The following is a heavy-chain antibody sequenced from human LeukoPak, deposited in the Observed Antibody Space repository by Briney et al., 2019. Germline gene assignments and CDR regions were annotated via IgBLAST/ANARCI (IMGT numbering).Heavy chain of an antibody. CDR1: GYSIRSGDY. V-gene: IGHV4-38-2*01. CDR3: ARNRSLTPTPGFDH. Sequence: KPSETLSLTCAVSGYSIRSGDYWGWIRQSPGKGLEWIGSIYHSGSTHYNPSLKSRVTISVDTSKNQFSLMLSSVTAADTAVYYCARNRSLTPTPGFDHWGQGTLVTVSS. CDR2: IYHSGST. J-gene: IGHJ4*02. D-gene: IGHD2-15*01.